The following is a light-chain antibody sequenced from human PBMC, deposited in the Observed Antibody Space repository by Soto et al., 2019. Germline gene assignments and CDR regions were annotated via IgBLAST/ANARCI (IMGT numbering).Light chain of an antibody. V-gene: IGKV1-33*01. CDR1: QDISDV. CDR3: QQFYDLPIT. CDR2: DAS. Sequence: DIHMTQSPSALSASVGDRVTITCQASQDISDVLNWYQQQPGKAPKVLIYDASKLQTGVPSRFSGRGSGKDFTFTISSLQPDDSGTYYCQQFYDLPITFGQGTRLEI. J-gene: IGKJ5*01.